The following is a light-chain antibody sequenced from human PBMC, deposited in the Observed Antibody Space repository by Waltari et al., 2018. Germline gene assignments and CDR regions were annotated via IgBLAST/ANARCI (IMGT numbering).Light chain of an antibody. J-gene: IGLJ2*01. V-gene: IGLV3-27*01. CDR1: VLAKTY. CDR2: KDS. Sequence: SYELTQPSSVSVSPGQTARITCSGDVLAKTYARWFQQKPGQAPVLVIYKDSGRPSGIPERFSCSSSGTTVTLTISGAQVEDEADYYCYSAADNNLVFGGGTKLTVL. CDR3: YSAADNNLV.